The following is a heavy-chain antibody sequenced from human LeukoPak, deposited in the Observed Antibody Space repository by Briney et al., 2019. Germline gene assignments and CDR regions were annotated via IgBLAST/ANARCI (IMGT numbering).Heavy chain of an antibody. Sequence: GASVKVSCKASGYTFTSYGISWVRQAPGQGLEWMGWISAYNGNTNYAQKLQGRVTMTTDASTSTAYMELRSLRSDDTAVYYCARVTPRALYYYYYMDVWGKGTTVTVSS. CDR2: ISAYNGNT. D-gene: IGHD2-15*01. CDR1: GYTFTSYG. J-gene: IGHJ6*03. V-gene: IGHV1-18*01. CDR3: ARVTPRALYYYYYMDV.